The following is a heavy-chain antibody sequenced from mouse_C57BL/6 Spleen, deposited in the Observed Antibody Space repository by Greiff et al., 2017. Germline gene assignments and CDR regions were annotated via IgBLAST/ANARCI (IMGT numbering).Heavy chain of an antibody. V-gene: IGHV1-82*01. D-gene: IGHD2-4*01. J-gene: IGHJ2*01. CDR2: IYPGDGDT. CDR1: GYAFSSSW. Sequence: QVQLQQSGPELVKPGASVKISCKASGYAFSSSWMNWVKQRPGKGLEWIGRIYPGDGDTNYNGKFKGKATLTADKSSSTAYMQLSSLTSEDSAVYFCARSPMITTYFDYWGQGTTLTVSS. CDR3: ARSPMITTYFDY.